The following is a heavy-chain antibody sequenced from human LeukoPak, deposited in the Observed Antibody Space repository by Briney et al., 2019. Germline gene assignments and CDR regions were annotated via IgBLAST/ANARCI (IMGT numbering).Heavy chain of an antibody. V-gene: IGHV3-7*01. CDR3: ARVPGYCGGDCYFDY. J-gene: IGHJ4*02. Sequence: GGSLRLSCAASGFTFSSYWMSWVRQATGKGLGWVANIKQDGSEKYYVDSVKGRFTISRDNAKNSLYLQMNSLRAEDTAVYYCARVPGYCGGDCYFDYWGQGTLVTVSS. CDR2: IKQDGSEK. CDR1: GFTFSSYW. D-gene: IGHD2-21*02.